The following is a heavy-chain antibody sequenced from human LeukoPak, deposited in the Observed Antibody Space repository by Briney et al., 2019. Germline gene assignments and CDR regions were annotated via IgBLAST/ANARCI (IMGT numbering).Heavy chain of an antibody. V-gene: IGHV4-59*01. CDR2: IYYSGST. J-gene: IGHJ6*02. CDR3: ARANILGYCSGGSCSYYYYYGMDV. Sequence: SETLSLTCTVSGGSISSYYWSWIRQPPGKGLEWIGYIYYSGSTNYNPSLKSRVTISVDTSKNQFSLKLSSVTAADTAVYYCARANILGYCSGGSCSYYYYYGMDVWGQGTTVTVSS. CDR1: GGSISSYY. D-gene: IGHD2-15*01.